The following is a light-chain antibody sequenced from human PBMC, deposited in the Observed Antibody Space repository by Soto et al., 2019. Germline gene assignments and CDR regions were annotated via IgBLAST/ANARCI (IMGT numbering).Light chain of an antibody. CDR1: SSDVGGHNY. CDR2: EVS. Sequence: QSALTQPASVSGSPGQSITISCTGTSSDVGGHNYVSWYQQHPGKAPKLMIYEVSNRPSGVSNRFSGSKSGNTASLTISGLQAEDEANYYCSSYTSSRTLIFGGGTKVTVL. J-gene: IGLJ2*01. V-gene: IGLV2-14*01. CDR3: SSYTSSRTLI.